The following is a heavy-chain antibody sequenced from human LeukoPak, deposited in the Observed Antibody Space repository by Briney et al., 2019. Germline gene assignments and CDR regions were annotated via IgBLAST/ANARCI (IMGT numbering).Heavy chain of an antibody. Sequence: GRSLRLSCAASGFTFSNYDMHWVRQAPGKGLEWVAVISYDGTNKYYADSVKGRFTISRDNSKSTLYLQMNSLRAEDTAVYYCAKGNDFVYWGQGTLVTVSS. CDR1: GFTFSNYD. D-gene: IGHD3-3*01. V-gene: IGHV3-30*18. J-gene: IGHJ4*02. CDR3: AKGNDFVY. CDR2: ISYDGTNK.